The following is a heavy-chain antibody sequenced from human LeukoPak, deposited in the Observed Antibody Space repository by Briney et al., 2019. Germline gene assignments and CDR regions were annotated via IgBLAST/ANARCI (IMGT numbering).Heavy chain of an antibody. J-gene: IGHJ3*02. CDR1: GGSISSSSYY. Sequence: SETLSLTCTVSGGSISSSSYYWGWIRQPPGKGLEWIGSIYYSGSTYYNPSLKSRVTISVDTSKNQFSLKLSSVTAADTAVYYCARHSSGSYYDAFDIWGQGTMVTVSS. V-gene: IGHV4-39*01. D-gene: IGHD1-26*01. CDR3: ARHSSGSYYDAFDI. CDR2: IYYSGST.